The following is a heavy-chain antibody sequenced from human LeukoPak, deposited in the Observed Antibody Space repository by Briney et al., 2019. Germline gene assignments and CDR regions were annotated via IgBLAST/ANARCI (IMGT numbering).Heavy chain of an antibody. J-gene: IGHJ4*02. Sequence: GGSLRLSCAASGFTFSTYAMNWVRQAPGKGLEWVAVISYDGRQNYYADSVKGRFTISRDNSKNTLYLQMNSLRAEDTAVYYCARDQTYSGSGIYTYFDYWGQGILVTVSS. V-gene: IGHV3-30*04. CDR2: ISYDGRQN. CDR1: GFTFSTYA. CDR3: ARDQTYSGSGIYTYFDY. D-gene: IGHD3-10*01.